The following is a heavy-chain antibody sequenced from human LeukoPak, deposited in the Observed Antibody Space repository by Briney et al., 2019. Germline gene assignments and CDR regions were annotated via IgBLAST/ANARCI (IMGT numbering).Heavy chain of an antibody. Sequence: PSETLSLTCTVSRYSISSGYFWGWIRQPPGKGLEWIGSIYRNGSTYYNPSLKSRVTISLDTSKNQFSLKLSSVTAADTAVYYCARKYSWFSHYWFDPWGQGTLVTVSS. J-gene: IGHJ5*02. D-gene: IGHD5-18*01. CDR3: ARKYSWFSHYWFDP. V-gene: IGHV4-38-2*02. CDR1: RYSISSGYF. CDR2: IYRNGST.